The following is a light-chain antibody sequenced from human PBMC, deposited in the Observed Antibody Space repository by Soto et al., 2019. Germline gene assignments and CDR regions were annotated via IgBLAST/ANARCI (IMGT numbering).Light chain of an antibody. Sequence: EIVLTQSPATLSLSPWERATLSCMASQSVGGYLDWYQQKPGQAPRLLIYDASNRASGIPARFSGSGSGTAFTVTISSLEPEDLAVYFCHQRSNWAPLPFGGGTQVEIK. CDR1: QSVGGY. V-gene: IGKV3-11*01. CDR2: DAS. J-gene: IGKJ4*01. CDR3: HQRSNWAPLP.